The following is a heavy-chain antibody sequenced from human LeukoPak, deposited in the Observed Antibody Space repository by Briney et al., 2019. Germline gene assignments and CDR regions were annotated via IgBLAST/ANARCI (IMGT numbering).Heavy chain of an antibody. D-gene: IGHD2-2*01. Sequence: ASVKVSCKASGYTFTSYAMHWVRQAPGQRLEWMGWINAGNGNTKYSQKFQGRVTITRDTSASTAYMELRSLRSDDTAAYYCARGDCSSTSCLDYWGQGTLVTVSS. V-gene: IGHV1-3*01. CDR2: INAGNGNT. J-gene: IGHJ4*02. CDR3: ARGDCSSTSCLDY. CDR1: GYTFTSYA.